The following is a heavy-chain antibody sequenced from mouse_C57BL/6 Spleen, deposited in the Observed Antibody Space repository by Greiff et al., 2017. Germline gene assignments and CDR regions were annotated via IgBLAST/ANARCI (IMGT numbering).Heavy chain of an antibody. CDR1: GFTFSSYA. Sequence: EVKVEESGGGLVKPGGSLKLSCAASGFTFSSYAMSWVRQTPEKRLEWVATISDGGSYTYYPDNVKGRFTISRGNAKNNLYLQMSHLKSEDTAMYYGAREGSSYNFDYWGQGTTLTVSS. J-gene: IGHJ2*01. CDR2: ISDGGSYT. CDR3: AREGSSYNFDY. D-gene: IGHD1-1*01. V-gene: IGHV5-4*01.